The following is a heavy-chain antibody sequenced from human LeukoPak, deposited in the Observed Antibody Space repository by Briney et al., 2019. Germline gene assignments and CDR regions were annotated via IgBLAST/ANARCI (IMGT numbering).Heavy chain of an antibody. CDR1: GGSISSYY. D-gene: IGHD3-3*01. Sequence: SETLSLTCTVSGGSISSYYWSWIRQPPGKRLEWIGHIYYSGSTNYNPSLKSRVTISVDTSKNQFSLKLSSVTAADTAVYYCASRSSIWSGYQDTLYYFDSWDQGTLVTVSS. CDR3: ASRSSIWSGYQDTLYYFDS. J-gene: IGHJ4*02. V-gene: IGHV4-59*01. CDR2: IYYSGST.